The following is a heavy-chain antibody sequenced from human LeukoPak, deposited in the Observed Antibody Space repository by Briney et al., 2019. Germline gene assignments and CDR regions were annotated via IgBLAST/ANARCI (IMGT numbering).Heavy chain of an antibody. D-gene: IGHD2-2*01. CDR2: IYHSGST. V-gene: IGHV4-38-2*02. CDR3: ARSFIVVVPAAPDY. J-gene: IGHJ4*02. Sequence: SETLSLTCTVSGYSISSGYYWGWIRQPPGKGLEWIGSIYHSGSTYYNPSLKSRVTLSVDTSKNQFSLKLSSVTAADTAVYYCARSFIVVVPAAPDYWGQGTLVTVSS. CDR1: GYSISSGYY.